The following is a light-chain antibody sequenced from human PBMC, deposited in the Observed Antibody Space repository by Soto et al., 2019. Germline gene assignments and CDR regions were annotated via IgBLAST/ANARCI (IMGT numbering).Light chain of an antibody. CDR2: EVT. V-gene: IGLV2-14*01. Sequence: QSALTQPASVSGSPGQSITISCTGSSSDIGGYDYVSWYQQHPGKAPKLIIHEVTNRPSGVSNRFSGSRSGSTASLTISGLQADDEADYYCSSYTSASTFVFGTGTKVTVL. CDR3: SSYTSASTFV. CDR1: SSDIGGYDY. J-gene: IGLJ1*01.